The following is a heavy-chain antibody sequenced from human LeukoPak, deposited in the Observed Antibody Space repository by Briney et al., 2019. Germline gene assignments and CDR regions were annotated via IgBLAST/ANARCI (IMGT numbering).Heavy chain of an antibody. D-gene: IGHD3-10*01. J-gene: IGHJ3*01. CDR3: AKVSYASGRPFHTFDV. Sequence: SMSLSCAVSESSFSGFGLHWLRQAPGRGLEGGGIIWYDGRNKHYEDSGRGRLTRARYNSKNTLYLQMNSLRAEDTALYYCAKVSYASGRPFHTFDVWSQGTMVTVSS. CDR1: ESSFSGFG. CDR2: IWYDGRNK. V-gene: IGHV3-33*06.